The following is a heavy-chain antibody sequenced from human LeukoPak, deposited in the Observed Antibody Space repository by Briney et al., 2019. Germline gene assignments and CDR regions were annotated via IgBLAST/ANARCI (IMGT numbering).Heavy chain of an antibody. D-gene: IGHD5-18*01. CDR1: GFTFSSYA. V-gene: IGHV3-23*01. CDR3: ASKPRIQLWSFDP. Sequence: GGSLRLSCAASGFTFSSYAMSWVRQAPGKGLEWVSAISGSGGSTYYADSVKGRVTISRDNSKNSLYLQMNSLRAEDTAVYYRASKPRIQLWSFDPWGQGTLVTVSS. CDR2: ISGSGGST. J-gene: IGHJ5*02.